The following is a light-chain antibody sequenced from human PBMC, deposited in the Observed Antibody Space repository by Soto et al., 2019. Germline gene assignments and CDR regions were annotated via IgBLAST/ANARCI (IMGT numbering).Light chain of an antibody. J-gene: IGLJ1*01. CDR2: DVT. CDR1: SSDVGGYNY. Sequence: QSALTQPRSVSGSPGQSVTISCTGTSSDVGGYNYVSWYQHHPGKAPKLMIYDVTKRPSGVRDRFSASKSGNTASLTISGLQAEDEADYYCCSYAGSYTYVFGTGTNSPS. V-gene: IGLV2-11*01. CDR3: CSYAGSYTYV.